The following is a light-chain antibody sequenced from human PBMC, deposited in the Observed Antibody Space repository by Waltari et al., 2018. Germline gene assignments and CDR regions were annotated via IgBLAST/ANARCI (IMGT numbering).Light chain of an antibody. CDR3: QQYNKWPPLT. J-gene: IGKJ4*01. Sequence: EVLMTQSPATLSVSPGERVTLSCRASQNIHDNLAWYQQKPGQAPRLLIYGASTRATAIPARFRGSGSGTEFTLTNSSLQSEDLAIYYCQQYNKWPPLTFGGGTKVEIK. CDR1: QNIHDN. CDR2: GAS. V-gene: IGKV3-15*01.